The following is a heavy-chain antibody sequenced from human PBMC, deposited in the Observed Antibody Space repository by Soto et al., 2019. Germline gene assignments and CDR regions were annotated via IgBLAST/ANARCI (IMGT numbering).Heavy chain of an antibody. Sequence: EVQLVESGGGLVQPGGSLRLSCAASGFTFSSYSMNWVRQAPGKGLEWVSYITSGSSSIYYADSVKGRFTISRDNAKNSLYPQMNSLRDEDTSVYYCARGQQLGTMEYFDYWGQGTLVTVSS. J-gene: IGHJ4*02. D-gene: IGHD6-13*01. CDR3: ARGQQLGTMEYFDY. V-gene: IGHV3-48*02. CDR1: GFTFSSYS. CDR2: ITSGSSSI.